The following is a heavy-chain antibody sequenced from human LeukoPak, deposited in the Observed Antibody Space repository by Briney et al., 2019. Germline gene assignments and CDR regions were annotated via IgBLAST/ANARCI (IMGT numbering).Heavy chain of an antibody. D-gene: IGHD4-17*01. J-gene: IGHJ3*02. Sequence: SQTLSLTCAISGDSVSSNGAAWNWIRQSPSRGLEWLGRTYYRSKWYNDYAVSVKSRITINPDTSKNQFSLQLDSVTPEDTAVYYCASAASYYGDTAFDIWGQGTMVTVSS. CDR2: TYYRSKWYN. V-gene: IGHV6-1*01. CDR1: GDSVSSNGAA. CDR3: ASAASYYGDTAFDI.